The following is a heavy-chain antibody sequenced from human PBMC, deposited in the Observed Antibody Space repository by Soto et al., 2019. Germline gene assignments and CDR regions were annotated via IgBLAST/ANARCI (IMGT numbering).Heavy chain of an antibody. D-gene: IGHD5-12*01. CDR3: AGGGDRGYVD. J-gene: IGHJ4*02. Sequence: QVQLQQWGAGLLKPSETLSLTCAVYGGSFRGYYWSWIRQPPGKGLEWIGEINHSGRTNYNPSLKSRVTISVDTSKNQFSLKLSSVTAADTAVYYCAGGGDRGYVDWGQGTLVTVSS. CDR1: GGSFRGYY. V-gene: IGHV4-34*01. CDR2: INHSGRT.